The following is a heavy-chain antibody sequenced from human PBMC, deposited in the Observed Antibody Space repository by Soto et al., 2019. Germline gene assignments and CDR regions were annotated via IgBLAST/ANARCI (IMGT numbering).Heavy chain of an antibody. D-gene: IGHD3-10*01. V-gene: IGHV4-31*02. CDR3: ARVLVRGVIATNFDY. J-gene: IGHJ4*02. CDR2: IYYSGST. Sequence: QVXXXXSGXXXVKPSQTLSXXXXXSGGXXXSGGYYWSWIRQHPGKGLEWIGYIYYSGSTYYNPSLKSRVTISVDTSKNQFSLKLSSVTAADTAVYYCARVLVRGVIATNFDYWGQGTLVTVSS. CDR1: GGXXXSGGYY.